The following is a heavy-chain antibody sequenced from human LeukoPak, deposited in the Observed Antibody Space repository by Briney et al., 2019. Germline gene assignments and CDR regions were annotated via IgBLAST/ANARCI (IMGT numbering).Heavy chain of an antibody. CDR1: GFSFSDFW. Sequence: LSGGSLRLSCAASGFSFSDFWMPWVRQTPGKGLVWVSRIRGDGYDTNYADSVEGRFTISRDNARHTLYLQMNSLRADDTAVYHCASDRVLGSGSLDNWGQGTLVTVSS. V-gene: IGHV3-74*01. J-gene: IGHJ4*02. CDR2: IRGDGYDT. CDR3: ASDRVLGSGSLDN. D-gene: IGHD3-10*01.